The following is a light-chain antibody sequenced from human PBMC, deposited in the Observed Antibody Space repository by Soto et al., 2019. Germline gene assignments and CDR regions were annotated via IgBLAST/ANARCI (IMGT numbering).Light chain of an antibody. CDR1: QSVSSTY. J-gene: IGKJ1*01. CDR2: GAS. CDR3: QQYGGSRWT. Sequence: EIVLTQSPGTLSLSPGERATLSCRASQSVSSTYLAWYQQKPGQAPRLLIYGASNRATGIPDRFSGSGSGTDFTLTISRLEPEDFAVYYCQQYGGSRWTFGQGCRVDI. V-gene: IGKV3-20*01.